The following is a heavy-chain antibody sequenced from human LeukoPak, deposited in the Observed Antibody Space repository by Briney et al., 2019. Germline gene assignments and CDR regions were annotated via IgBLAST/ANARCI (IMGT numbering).Heavy chain of an antibody. J-gene: IGHJ4*02. D-gene: IGHD3-22*01. CDR3: ARAEIVVAHDY. V-gene: IGHV4-59*01. CDR1: GGSISSYY. CDR2: IYYSGST. Sequence: PSETLSLTCTVSGGSISSYYWSWIRQPPGKGREWIGYIYYSGSTNYNPSLKSRVTISVDTSKNQFSLKLSSVTAADTAVYYCARAEIVVAHDYWGQGTLVTVSS.